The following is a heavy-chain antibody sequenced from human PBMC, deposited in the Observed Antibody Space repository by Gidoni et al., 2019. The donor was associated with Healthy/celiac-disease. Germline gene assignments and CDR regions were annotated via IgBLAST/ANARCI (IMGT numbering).Heavy chain of an antibody. CDR3: AREAGSWHENWFDP. CDR1: GGSISRYY. CDR2: IYYSGST. Sequence: QVQLQESGPGLVKPSETLSLTCTVSGGSISRYYWSWIRQPPGKGLEWIGYIYYSGSTNYNPSLKSRVTISVDTSKNQISLKLSSVTAADTAVYYCAREAGSWHENWFDPWGQGTLVTVSS. V-gene: IGHV4-59*01. J-gene: IGHJ5*02. D-gene: IGHD6-13*01.